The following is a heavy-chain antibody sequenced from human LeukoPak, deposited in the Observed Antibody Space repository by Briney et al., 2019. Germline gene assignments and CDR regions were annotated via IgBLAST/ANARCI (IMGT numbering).Heavy chain of an antibody. J-gene: IGHJ5*02. CDR2: IYYSGST. CDR3: ARSATIVPAAISWAAGWFDP. V-gene: IGHV4-59*01. D-gene: IGHD2-2*02. Sequence: NSSETLSLTCTVSGGSISSYYWSWIRQPPGKGPEWIGYIYYSGSTNYNPSLKSRVTISVDTSKNQFSLKLSSVTAADTAVYYCARSATIVPAAISWAAGWFDPWGQGTLVTVSS. CDR1: GGSISSYY.